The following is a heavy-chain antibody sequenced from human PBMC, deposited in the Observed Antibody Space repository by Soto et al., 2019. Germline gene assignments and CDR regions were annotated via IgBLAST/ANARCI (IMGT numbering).Heavy chain of an antibody. V-gene: IGHV4-59*01. CDR2: IYYSGST. J-gene: IGHJ5*02. CDR1: GGPISSYY. CDR3: ARVLPQEFPDYVWFDP. D-gene: IGHD3-16*01. Sequence: PSETLSLTCTVSGGPISSYYWSWIRQPPGKGLEWIGYIYYSGSTNYNPSLKSRVTISVDTSKNQFSLKLSSVTAADTAVYYCARVLPQEFPDYVWFDPWGQGTLVTVSS.